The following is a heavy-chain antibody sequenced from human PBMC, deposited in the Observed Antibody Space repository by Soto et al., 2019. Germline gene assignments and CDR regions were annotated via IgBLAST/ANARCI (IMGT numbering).Heavy chain of an antibody. D-gene: IGHD2-21*02. V-gene: IGHV4-59*01. CDR1: GGSISGYY. J-gene: IGHJ6*02. CDR2: MYNTGST. Sequence: QVQLQESGPGLVKPSETLSLTCTVSGGSISGYYWSWIRQPPGKGLEWIGYMYNTGSTVYNPSFKGRVTISDDTSKIQFSLKLNSVTAADTAVYYCARDLWGYCGTDCYPLDVWGQGTTVTVSS. CDR3: ARDLWGYCGTDCYPLDV.